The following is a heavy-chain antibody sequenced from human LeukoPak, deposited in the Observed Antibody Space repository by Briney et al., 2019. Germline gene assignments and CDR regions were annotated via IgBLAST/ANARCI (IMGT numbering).Heavy chain of an antibody. J-gene: IGHJ4*02. CDR3: ARELITKGDFDY. CDR2: ISSSSSYI. V-gene: IGHV3-21*01. D-gene: IGHD3-16*01. Sequence: GGSLRLSCAASGFTFSSYSMNWVRQAPGKGLEWVSSISSSSSYIYYADSVKGRFTISRDNAKNSLYLQMNSLRAEDTAVYYCARELITKGDFDYWGQGTLVTVSS. CDR1: GFTFSSYS.